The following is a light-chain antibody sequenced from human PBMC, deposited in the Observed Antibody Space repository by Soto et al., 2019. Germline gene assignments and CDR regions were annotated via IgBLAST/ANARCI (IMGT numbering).Light chain of an antibody. V-gene: IGKV3D-15*01. CDR1: QSVSSN. Sequence: EIVMTQSPATLSVSPGERATLSCRASQSVSSNLAWYQQKPGQAPRLLIYGASTRATGIPARFSGSGSGTEFTLTISGLQSEDFPVNYCNQNNNWLRFPFGPGTKVDIK. CDR2: GAS. J-gene: IGKJ3*01. CDR3: NQNNNWLRFP.